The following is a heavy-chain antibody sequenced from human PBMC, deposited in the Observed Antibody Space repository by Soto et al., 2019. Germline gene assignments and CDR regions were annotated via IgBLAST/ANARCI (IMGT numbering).Heavy chain of an antibody. CDR1: GFTFSTYA. Sequence: EVQLLESGGGLVQPGGSLRLSCAASGFTFSTYAMNWVRQAPGKGLEWVSVISGSGGSTYYADSVKGRFTISRDNSKNTLYLQMNSLRAEDTAVYYCARRSSGWYSYYWGQGTLVTVSS. J-gene: IGHJ4*02. CDR2: ISGSGGST. V-gene: IGHV3-23*01. D-gene: IGHD6-19*01. CDR3: ARRSSGWYSYY.